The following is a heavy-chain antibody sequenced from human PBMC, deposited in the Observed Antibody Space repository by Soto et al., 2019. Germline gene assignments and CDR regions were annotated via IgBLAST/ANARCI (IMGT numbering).Heavy chain of an antibody. V-gene: IGHV2-5*02. J-gene: IGHJ6*02. CDR2: IYWDNDK. CDR3: AHSRCGGDCLQSYSSHYYYGMDV. CDR1: GFSLSTGGVG. Sequence: QITLKESGPTLVKPTQTLTLTCTFSGFSLSTGGVGVGWIRQPPGEALEWLALIYWDNDKRYSPSLKSRLTNTNDASKYQVVLTTTTMDPVDTAPYYCAHSRCGGDCLQSYSSHYYYGMDVWGQGTTVTVSS. D-gene: IGHD2-21*02.